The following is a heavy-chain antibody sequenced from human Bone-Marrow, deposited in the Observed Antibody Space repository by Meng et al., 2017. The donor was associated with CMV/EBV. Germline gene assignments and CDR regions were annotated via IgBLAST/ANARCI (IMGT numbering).Heavy chain of an antibody. V-gene: IGHV1-2*02. Sequence: ASVKVSCKASGYTFASYYIHWVRQAPGQGLEWMGWINPNSGGTNYAQKFQGRVTVTRDTYISTAYMELSRLGSDNTAMYYCASIGISEMTTIKDYWGQGTLVTVSS. CDR1: GYTFASYY. D-gene: IGHD5-24*01. CDR3: ASIGISEMTTIKDY. J-gene: IGHJ4*02. CDR2: INPNSGGT.